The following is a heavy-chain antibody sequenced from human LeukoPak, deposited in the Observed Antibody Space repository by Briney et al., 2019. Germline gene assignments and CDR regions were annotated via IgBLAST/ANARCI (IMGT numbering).Heavy chain of an antibody. CDR3: ARDDRVVVPAAIADY. V-gene: IGHV3-11*01. CDR2: ISSSGSTI. D-gene: IGHD2-2*01. Sequence: GGSLRLSCAASGFTFSDYYMSWIRQAPGKGLEWVSYISSSGSTIYYADSVKGRFTISRDNAKNSLYLQMNSLRAEDTAVYYCARDDRVVVPAAIADYWGQGTLVTVSS. CDR1: GFTFSDYY. J-gene: IGHJ4*02.